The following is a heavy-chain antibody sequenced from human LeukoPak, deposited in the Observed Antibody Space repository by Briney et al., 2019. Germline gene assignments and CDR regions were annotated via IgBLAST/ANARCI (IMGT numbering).Heavy chain of an antibody. J-gene: IGHJ3*02. D-gene: IGHD2-21*02. CDR3: AGAYCGGDCYSGRAFDI. Sequence: SETLSLTCTVSGYSISSTYYWGWIRQPPGQGLEWVGSVFHSGSTNYNPSLKSRVAISVDKSKNQFSLKLSSVTAADTAVYYCAGAYCGGDCYSGRAFDIWGQGTMVTVSS. CDR1: GYSISSTYY. CDR2: VFHSGST. V-gene: IGHV4-38-2*02.